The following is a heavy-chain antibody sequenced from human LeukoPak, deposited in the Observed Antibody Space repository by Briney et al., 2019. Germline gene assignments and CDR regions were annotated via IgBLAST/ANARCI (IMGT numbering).Heavy chain of an antibody. CDR3: ARFPKYYYDSSAGAGY. D-gene: IGHD3-22*01. V-gene: IGHV3-21*01. CDR1: GFTFSSYS. CDR2: ISSSSSYI. J-gene: IGHJ4*02. Sequence: PGGSLRLSCAASGFTFSSYSMNWVRQAPGKGLEWVSSISSSSSYIYYADSVKGRSTISRDNAKNSLYLQMNSLRAEDTAVYYCARFPKYYYDSSAGAGYWGQGTLVTVSS.